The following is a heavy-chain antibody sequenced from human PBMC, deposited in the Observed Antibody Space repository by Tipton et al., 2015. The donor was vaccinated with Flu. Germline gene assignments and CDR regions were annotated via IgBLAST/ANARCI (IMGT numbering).Heavy chain of an antibody. V-gene: IGHV3-13*01. Sequence: GSLRLSCVASGFTFSSYDMHWVRQATGKGLEWASAINTGGNTFYPDSVKGRFTISRENAKNSLYLQLNSLRAGDTAVYYCARAGNNYYGMDVWGQGTTVTVPS. CDR1: GFTFSSYD. D-gene: IGHD1/OR15-1a*01. CDR2: INTGGNT. J-gene: IGHJ6*02. CDR3: ARAGNNYYGMDV.